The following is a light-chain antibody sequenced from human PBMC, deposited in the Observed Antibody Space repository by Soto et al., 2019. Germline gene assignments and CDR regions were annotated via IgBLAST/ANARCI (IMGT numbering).Light chain of an antibody. V-gene: IGKV1-5*03. CDR3: QQYSDHWT. CDR1: RSIINW. Sequence: DIQLTQSPSTPSASVGDRVTITCRASRSIINWLAWYQQKSGKGPKLLIYKASNLQTGVPSRFSGSGYGTEFTLTISSLQPDDVATYYCQQYSDHWTFGQGTKVEIK. CDR2: KAS. J-gene: IGKJ1*01.